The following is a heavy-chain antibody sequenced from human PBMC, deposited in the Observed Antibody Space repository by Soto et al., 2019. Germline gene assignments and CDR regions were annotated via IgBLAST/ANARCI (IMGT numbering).Heavy chain of an antibody. CDR3: ARTQGYGGKFSGVYVDY. CDR1: GGTFSSYA. V-gene: IGHV1-69*01. J-gene: IGHJ4*02. CDR2: IIPIFGTA. Sequence: QVQLVQSGAEVKKPGSSVKVSCKASGGTFSSYAISWVRQAPGQGLEWMGGIIPIFGTANYAQKFQGRVTITADHSRSAAYIELSSLGAEDTALYYCARTQGYGGKFSGVYVDYWGQGTLVTVSS. D-gene: IGHD4-17*01.